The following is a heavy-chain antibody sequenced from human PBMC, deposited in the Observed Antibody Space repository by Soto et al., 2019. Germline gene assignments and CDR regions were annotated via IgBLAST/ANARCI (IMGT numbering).Heavy chain of an antibody. D-gene: IGHD3-10*01. CDR2: INHSGST. Sequence: QVQLQQWGAGLLKPSETLSLTCAVYGGSFSGYYWSWIRQPPGKGLEWIGEINHSGSTNYNPSLKRRATISVDTSRSQFSLKLISVTAADTAVYYCTVINPSRGVDSYGMGVWGQGTTVTVSS. CDR1: GGSFSGYY. V-gene: IGHV4-34*01. CDR3: TVINPSRGVDSYGMGV. J-gene: IGHJ6*01.